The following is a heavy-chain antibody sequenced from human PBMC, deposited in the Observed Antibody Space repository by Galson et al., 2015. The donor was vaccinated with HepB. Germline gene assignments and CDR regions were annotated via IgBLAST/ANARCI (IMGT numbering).Heavy chain of an antibody. Sequence: TLRLSCASSGFSFRGSDMHWVRQTAGKGLEWVSGIGTSGDTYYSGSVRGRFTISSENARNFLYLQMNNLGAGDTALYYCVRAHPGGAAPVSGWFGPWGQGTLVTGSS. V-gene: IGHV3-13*01. CDR3: VRAHPGGAAPVSGWFGP. J-gene: IGHJ5*02. CDR1: GFSFRGSD. CDR2: IGTSGDT. D-gene: IGHD6-13*01.